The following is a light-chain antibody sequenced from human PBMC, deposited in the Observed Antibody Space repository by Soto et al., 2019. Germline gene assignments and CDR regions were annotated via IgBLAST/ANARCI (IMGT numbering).Light chain of an antibody. CDR1: QYINIR. CDR2: QTS. Sequence: EIVLTQSPATLSSFPGDRVTLSCRASQYINIRLAWYQHRPGQAPRLLIYQTSIRAAGIPARFSASGTGTDFTLTISDVQHEDFAVYYCHQRQSWPRTFGQGTKVDIK. CDR3: HQRQSWPRT. V-gene: IGKV3-11*01. J-gene: IGKJ1*01.